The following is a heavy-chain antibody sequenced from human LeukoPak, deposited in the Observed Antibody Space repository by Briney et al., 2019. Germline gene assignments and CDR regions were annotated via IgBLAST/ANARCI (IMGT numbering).Heavy chain of an antibody. CDR1: GFTFSTHG. D-gene: IGHD2-21*01. CDR2: IWNDGSNE. J-gene: IGHJ4*02. Sequence: GGSLRLSCVTSGFTFSTHGIHGVRQAPGKGLEWLSVIWNDGSNEIYVDSVKDRFTISRDNSKNTAYLQMGSLRVDDTAVYYCGAGYCGGYDCSPGYWGRGTLVIVSS. V-gene: IGHV3-33*01. CDR3: GAGYCGGYDCSPGY.